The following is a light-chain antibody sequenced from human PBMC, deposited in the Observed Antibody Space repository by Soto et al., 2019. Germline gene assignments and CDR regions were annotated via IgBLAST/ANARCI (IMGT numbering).Light chain of an antibody. Sequence: DIVLTQSPGTLSLSPGERATLSCRASQIVTSDYLAWYQHKAGQAPRLLIYDASSRATGIPDRFSGSGSGTGFTLTISRVEPEDFAVYYCQQYGRSPTFGQGTKVDIK. CDR2: DAS. V-gene: IGKV3-20*01. CDR3: QQYGRSPT. CDR1: QIVTSDY. J-gene: IGKJ1*01.